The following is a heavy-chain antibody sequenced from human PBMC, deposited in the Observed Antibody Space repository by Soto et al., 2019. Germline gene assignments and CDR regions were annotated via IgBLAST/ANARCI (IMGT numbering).Heavy chain of an antibody. CDR3: ARIRKQLSIAAHKYYFDY. V-gene: IGHV4-34*01. CDR1: GGSFSGYY. Sequence: SETLSLTCAVYGGSFSGYYWSWIRQPPGKGLEWIGEINHSGSTNYNPSLKSRVTISVDTSKNQFSLKLSSVTVADTAVYYCARIRKQLSIAAHKYYFDYWGQGTLVTVSS. CDR2: INHSGST. D-gene: IGHD6-6*01. J-gene: IGHJ4*02.